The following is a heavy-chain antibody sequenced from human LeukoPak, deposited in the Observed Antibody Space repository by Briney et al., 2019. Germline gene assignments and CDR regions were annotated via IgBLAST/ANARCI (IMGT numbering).Heavy chain of an antibody. J-gene: IGHJ4*02. D-gene: IGHD6-19*01. Sequence: SETLSLTCTVSGSSISNSGFYCGWIRQPPGKGLEWIGNVYYSGSTYYNSSLKSRVTMSVDTSKNQFSLKLSSVTAADTAVYYCARIRQWLGYFDYWGPGTLVIVSS. V-gene: IGHV4-39*01. CDR2: VYYSGST. CDR3: ARIRQWLGYFDY. CDR1: GSSISNSGFY.